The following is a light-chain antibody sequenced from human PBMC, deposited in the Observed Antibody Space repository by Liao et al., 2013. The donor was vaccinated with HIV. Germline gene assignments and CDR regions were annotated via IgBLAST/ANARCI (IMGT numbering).Light chain of an antibody. V-gene: IGLV3-1*01. CDR1: RLGDKY. CDR3: QAWDSSTAV. J-gene: IGLJ2*01. CDR2: EDT. Sequence: SYDLTQPPSVSVPPGQTATITCSGDRLGDKYASWYQQKSGQSPVLVIYEDTKRPAGIPERFSGSNSGNTATLTISGTQAMDEADYYCQAWDSSTAVFGGGTKLTVL.